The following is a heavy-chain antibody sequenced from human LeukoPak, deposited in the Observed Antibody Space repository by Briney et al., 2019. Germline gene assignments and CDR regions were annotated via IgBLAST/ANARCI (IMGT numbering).Heavy chain of an antibody. V-gene: IGHV3-74*01. CDR3: ARAPSEVGGYYPEYFRH. CDR1: GFTFSRYW. J-gene: IGHJ1*01. CDR2: IKSDGKT. Sequence: GGSLRLSCEASGFTFSRYWMHWVRQAPGMGLVWVSRIKSDGKTNYADSVKGRFTISRDNAKNTVSLQMDSLRAEDTGVYYCARAPSEVGGYYPEYFRHWGQGTLVTVSS. D-gene: IGHD3-22*01.